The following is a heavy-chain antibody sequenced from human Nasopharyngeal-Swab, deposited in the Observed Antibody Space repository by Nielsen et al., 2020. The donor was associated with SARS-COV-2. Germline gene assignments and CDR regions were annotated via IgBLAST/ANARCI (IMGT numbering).Heavy chain of an antibody. D-gene: IGHD1-26*01. V-gene: IGHV4-4*02. CDR1: GGSISSSNW. CDR2: IYHSGST. J-gene: IGHJ3*02. CDR3: ARDVVGATTTDAFDI. Sequence: SETLSLTFAVSGGSISSSNWGSWVRQPPGKGLEWIGEIYHSGSTNYNPSLKSRVTISVDESKNQFSLKLSSVTAADTAVYFCARDVVGATTTDAFDIWGQGTMVTVSS.